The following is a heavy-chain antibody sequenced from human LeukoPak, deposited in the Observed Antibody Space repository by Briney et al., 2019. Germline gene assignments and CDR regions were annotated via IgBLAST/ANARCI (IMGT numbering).Heavy chain of an antibody. D-gene: IGHD3-10*01. Sequence: GGSLRLSCAASGFTFSSYAMCWVRQAPGKGLEWVALISYDGSNKYYADSVKGRFTISRDNAKNSLYLQMNSLRAEDTAVYYCARSGYYYGSGSYYNYRLLLDYWGQGTLVTVSP. CDR1: GFTFSSYA. CDR2: ISYDGSNK. V-gene: IGHV3-30*04. CDR3: ARSGYYYGSGSYYNYRLLLDY. J-gene: IGHJ4*02.